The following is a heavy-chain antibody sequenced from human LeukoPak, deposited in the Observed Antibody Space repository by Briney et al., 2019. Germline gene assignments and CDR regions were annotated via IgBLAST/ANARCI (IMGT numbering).Heavy chain of an antibody. D-gene: IGHD3-10*01. CDR3: ATKSHYYGSGCYFDY. V-gene: IGHV1-24*01. J-gene: IGHJ4*02. CDR2: FDPEDGET. Sequence: GASVKVSCKVSGYTLTELSMHWVRQAPGKGLEWMGGFDPEDGETIYAQKFQGRVTMTEDTSTDTAYMELSSLRSEDTAVYYCATKSHYYGSGCYFDYWGQGTLVTVSS. CDR1: GYTLTELS.